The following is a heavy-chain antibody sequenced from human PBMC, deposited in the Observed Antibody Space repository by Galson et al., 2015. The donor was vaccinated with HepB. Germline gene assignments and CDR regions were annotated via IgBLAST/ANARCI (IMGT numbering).Heavy chain of an antibody. CDR2: IIPIFGTA. J-gene: IGHJ4*02. CDR3: ARSVCSGGSCPYYFDY. D-gene: IGHD2-15*01. CDR1: GGTFSSHA. Sequence: SVKVSCKASGGTFSSHAISWVRQAPGQGLEWMGGIIPIFGTANYAQKFQGRVTITADESTSTAYMELSSLRSEDTAVYYCARSVCSGGSCPYYFDYWGQGTLVTVSS. V-gene: IGHV1-69*13.